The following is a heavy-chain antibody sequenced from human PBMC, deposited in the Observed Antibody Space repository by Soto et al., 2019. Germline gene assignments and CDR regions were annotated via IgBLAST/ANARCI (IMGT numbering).Heavy chain of an antibody. CDR2: IFSNDEI. J-gene: IGHJ4*02. Sequence: SGPTLVNPTETLTLTCTVSGFSLSNARMGVSWIRQPPGKALEWLAHIFSNDEISYSTSLKSRLTIPKDTSNSQVVLTMTNMDPVDTATYYCARVTYDFWSGYYSYFDYWGQGTLVTVSS. CDR1: GFSLSNARMG. CDR3: ARVTYDFWSGYYSYFDY. D-gene: IGHD3-3*01. V-gene: IGHV2-26*01.